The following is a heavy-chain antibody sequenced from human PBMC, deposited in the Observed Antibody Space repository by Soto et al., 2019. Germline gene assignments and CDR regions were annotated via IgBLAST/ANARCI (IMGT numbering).Heavy chain of an antibody. CDR3: ARGYGDYDHFDY. Sequence: GGSLRLSCAASGFTFSSYSMNWVRQAPGKGLEWVSSISRSSSYIYYADSVKGRFTISRDNAKNSLYLQMNSLRAEDTAVYYCARGYGDYDHFDYWGQGTLVTVSS. V-gene: IGHV3-21*06. J-gene: IGHJ4*02. D-gene: IGHD4-17*01. CDR2: ISRSSSYI. CDR1: GFTFSSYS.